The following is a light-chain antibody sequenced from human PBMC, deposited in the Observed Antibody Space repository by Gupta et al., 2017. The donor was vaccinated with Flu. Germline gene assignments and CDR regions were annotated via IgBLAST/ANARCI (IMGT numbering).Light chain of an antibody. CDR2: EDT. Sequence: SSELTPPPSVSVSPEQTARITCSGDALPKKYAYWYQQKSGQAPVLVIYEDTKRPSGIPERFSGSSSGTLATLTISGARVEDEADYYCYSTDSSGNHRVFGGGTKLTVL. CDR1: ALPKKY. V-gene: IGLV3-10*01. CDR3: YSTDSSGNHRV. J-gene: IGLJ3*02.